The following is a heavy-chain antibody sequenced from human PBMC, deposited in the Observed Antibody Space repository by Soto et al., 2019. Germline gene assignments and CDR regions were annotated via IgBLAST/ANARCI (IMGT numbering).Heavy chain of an antibody. Sequence: QVQLVQSGAEVKKPGASVKVSCKASGYTFTSYGISWVRQAPGQGLEWMGWISAYNGNTNYAQKLQGRVTMTTDTSTSTAYMELRSLRSDDTAVYYCARMAAAGTLRDYYYYYGMDVWGQGTTVTVSS. J-gene: IGHJ6*02. D-gene: IGHD6-13*01. V-gene: IGHV1-18*01. CDR1: GYTFTSYG. CDR3: ARMAAAGTLRDYYYYYGMDV. CDR2: ISAYNGNT.